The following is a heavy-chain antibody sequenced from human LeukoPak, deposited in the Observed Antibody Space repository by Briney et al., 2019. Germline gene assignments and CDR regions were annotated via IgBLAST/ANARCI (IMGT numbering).Heavy chain of an antibody. CDR2: IKSKTDGGTT. J-gene: IGHJ4*02. V-gene: IGHV3-15*01. CDR1: GFTFSNAC. D-gene: IGHD2-15*01. Sequence: GGSLRLSCAASGFTFSNACMSWVRQAPGKGLEWIGRIKSKTDGGTTDYAAPVKGRFTFSRDDSKSTVYLQMNSLKTEDTALYYCATDLLDYWGQGTLVTVSS. CDR3: ATDLLDY.